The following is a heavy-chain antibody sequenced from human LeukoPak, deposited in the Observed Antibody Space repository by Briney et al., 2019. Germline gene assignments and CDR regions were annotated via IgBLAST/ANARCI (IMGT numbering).Heavy chain of an antibody. CDR2: IYYSGST. CDR3: ARVPPLPNYDFWSGYPPGYFDY. J-gene: IGHJ4*02. Sequence: SETLSLTCTVSGGSISSYYWSWIRQPPGKGLEWIGYIYYSGSTNYNPSLKSRVTISVDTSKNQFSLKLSSVTAADTAVYYCARVPPLPNYDFWSGYPPGYFDYWGQGTLVTVSS. V-gene: IGHV4-59*08. D-gene: IGHD3-3*01. CDR1: GGSISSYY.